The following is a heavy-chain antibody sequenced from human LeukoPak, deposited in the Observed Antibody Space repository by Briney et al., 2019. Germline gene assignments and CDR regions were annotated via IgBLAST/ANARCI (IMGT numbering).Heavy chain of an antibody. CDR2: IYSVGSGSST. CDR1: GFTVSTSY. J-gene: IGHJ6*03. V-gene: IGHV3-66*01. Sequence: GGSLRLSCAASGFTVSTSYMSWVRQAPGKGLEWVSVIYSVGSGSSTYYADSLKGRFTISRDNAKNSLFLQMSSLRADDTAIYYCARAGELRYMDVWGKGTAVTVSS. D-gene: IGHD3-16*01. CDR3: ARAGELRYMDV.